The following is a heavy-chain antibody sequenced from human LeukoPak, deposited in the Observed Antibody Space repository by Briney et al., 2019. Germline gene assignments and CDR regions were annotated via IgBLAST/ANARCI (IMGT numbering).Heavy chain of an antibody. Sequence: GGSLRLSCEASGFTFDDYAMHWVRQAPGKGLEWVSGISWNSGSIGYADSVKGRFTISRDNAKNSLYLQMNSLRAEDTALYYCAKGPTADYSSGYFLFDYWGQGTLVTVSS. CDR3: AKGPTADYSSGYFLFDY. CDR2: ISWNSGSI. D-gene: IGHD3-22*01. V-gene: IGHV3-9*01. J-gene: IGHJ4*02. CDR1: GFTFDDYA.